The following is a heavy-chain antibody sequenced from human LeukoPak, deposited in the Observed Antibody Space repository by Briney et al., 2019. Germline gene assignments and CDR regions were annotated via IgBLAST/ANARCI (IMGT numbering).Heavy chain of an antibody. CDR1: GGSISSSSYY. V-gene: IGHV4-39*07. CDR3: ARGSDYGDYVLYSFDY. CDR2: INHSGST. J-gene: IGHJ4*02. Sequence: SETLSLTCTVSGGSISSSSYYWGWIRQPPGKGLEWIGEINHSGSTNYNPSLKSRVTISADTSKNQFSLMLSSVTAADTAVYYCARGSDYGDYVLYSFDYWGQGTLVTVSS. D-gene: IGHD4-17*01.